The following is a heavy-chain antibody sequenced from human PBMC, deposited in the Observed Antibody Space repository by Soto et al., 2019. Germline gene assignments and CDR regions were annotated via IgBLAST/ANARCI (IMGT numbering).Heavy chain of an antibody. CDR2: IYHSGST. J-gene: IGHJ5*02. Sequence: SETLSLTCAVSGGSISSGGYSWSWIRQPPGKGLEWIGYIYHSGSTYYNPSLKSRVTISVDRSKNQFSLKLSSVTAADTAVYYCARAKPRTNWFDPWGQGTLVTVSS. CDR1: GGSISSGGYS. CDR3: ARAKPRTNWFDP. V-gene: IGHV4-30-2*01.